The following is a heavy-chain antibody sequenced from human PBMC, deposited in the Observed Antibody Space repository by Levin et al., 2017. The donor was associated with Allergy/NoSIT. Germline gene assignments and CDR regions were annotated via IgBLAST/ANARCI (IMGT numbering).Heavy chain of an antibody. Sequence: GGSLRLSCAASGFTFSSYSMNWVRQAPGKGLEWVSSISSSSSYIYYADSVKGRFTISRDNAKNSLYLQMNSLRAEDTAVYYCARDCNGWYYFDYWGQGTLVTVSS. J-gene: IGHJ4*02. CDR2: ISSSSSYI. CDR3: ARDCNGWYYFDY. D-gene: IGHD2/OR15-2a*01. V-gene: IGHV3-21*01. CDR1: GFTFSSYS.